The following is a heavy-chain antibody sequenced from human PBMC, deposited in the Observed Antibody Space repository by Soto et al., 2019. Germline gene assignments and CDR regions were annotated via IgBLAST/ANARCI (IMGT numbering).Heavy chain of an antibody. Sequence: EVQLLESGGGLVQPGGSLRLSCAASGFTFSSYAMSWVRQAPGKGLEWVSAISGSGGSTYYADSVKGRFTISRDNSKNTLYLQMNSLRAEDTAVYYCATPKLTRGDYLRPYYFDYWGQGTLVTVSS. CDR2: ISGSGGST. CDR1: GFTFSSYA. V-gene: IGHV3-23*01. D-gene: IGHD4-17*01. J-gene: IGHJ4*02. CDR3: ATPKLTRGDYLRPYYFDY.